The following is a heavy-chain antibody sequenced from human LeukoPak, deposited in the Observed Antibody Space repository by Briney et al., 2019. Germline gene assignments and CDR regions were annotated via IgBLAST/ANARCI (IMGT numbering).Heavy chain of an antibody. D-gene: IGHD3-10*01. J-gene: IGHJ2*01. Sequence: PSETLSLTCTVSGGSISSYYWSWIRQPPGKGLEWIGYIYYSGSTNYNPSLKSRVTISVDTSKNQFSLKLSSVTAADTAVYYCARVPASGVDWYFDLWGRGTPVTVSS. CDR2: IYYSGST. CDR1: GGSISSYY. V-gene: IGHV4-59*01. CDR3: ARVPASGVDWYFDL.